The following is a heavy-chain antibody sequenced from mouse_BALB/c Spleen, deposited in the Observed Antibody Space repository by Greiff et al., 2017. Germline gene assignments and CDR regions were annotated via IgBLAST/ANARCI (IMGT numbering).Heavy chain of an antibody. CDR1: GYTFTSYW. D-gene: IGHD2-4*01. Sequence: VKLMESGAELARPGASVKLSCKASGYTFTSYWMQWVKQRPGQGLEWIGAIYPGDGDTRYTQKFKGKATLTADKSSSTAYMQLSSLASEDSAVYYCARGDYDYDGFAYWGQGTLVTVSA. CDR2: IYPGDGDT. V-gene: IGHV1-87*01. J-gene: IGHJ3*01. CDR3: ARGDYDYDGFAY.